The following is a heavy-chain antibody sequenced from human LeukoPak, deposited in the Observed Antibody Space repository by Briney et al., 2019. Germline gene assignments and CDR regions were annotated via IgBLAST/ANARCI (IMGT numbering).Heavy chain of an antibody. J-gene: IGHJ5*02. CDR2: IYPGDSDT. V-gene: IGHV5-51*01. Sequence: GESLKISCKGSGYSFTSYWIGWVRQMPGKGLEWMGIIYPGDSDTRYSPSFQGQVTISADKSISTAYLQWSSLKASDTAMYYCAGGRGYSYVKLNWFDPWGQGTLVTVSS. D-gene: IGHD5-18*01. CDR3: AGGRGYSYVKLNWFDP. CDR1: GYSFTSYW.